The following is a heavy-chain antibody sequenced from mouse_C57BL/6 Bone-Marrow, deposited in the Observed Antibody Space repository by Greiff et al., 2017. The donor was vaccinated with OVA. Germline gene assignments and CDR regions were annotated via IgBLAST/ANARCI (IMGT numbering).Heavy chain of an antibody. D-gene: IGHD2-1*01. CDR2: IDPNSGGT. V-gene: IGHV1-72*01. CDR1: GYTFTSYW. Sequence: QVHVKQPGAELVKPGASVKLSCKASGYTFTSYWMHWVKQRPGRGLEWIGRIDPNSGGTKYNEKFKSKATLTVDKPSSTAYMQLSSLTSEDSAVYYCARGSEVCPFRNLGAMDYWGQGTSVTVSS. J-gene: IGHJ4*01. CDR3: ARGSEVCPFRNLGAMDY.